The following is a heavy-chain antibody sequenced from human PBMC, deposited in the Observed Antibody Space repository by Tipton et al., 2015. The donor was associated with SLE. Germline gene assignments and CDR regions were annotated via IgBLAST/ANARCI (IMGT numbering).Heavy chain of an antibody. CDR2: IKQDGSEK. CDR1: GFTFRSYW. J-gene: IGHJ4*02. Sequence: GSLRLSCAASGFTFRSYWMSWVRQAPGKGLEWVANIKQDGSEKYYVDSVKGRFTISRDNAKNSLCLQMDSLRAEDTAVYYCARDWTPLDYWGQGTLVSASS. V-gene: IGHV3-7*01. CDR3: ARDWTPLDY. D-gene: IGHD3/OR15-3a*01.